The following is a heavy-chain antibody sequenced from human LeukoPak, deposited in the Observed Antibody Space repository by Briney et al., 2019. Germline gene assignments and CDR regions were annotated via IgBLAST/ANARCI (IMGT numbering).Heavy chain of an antibody. CDR3: AKGSGSGSYHPPFDY. CDR1: GFTFSSYA. V-gene: IGHV3-23*01. J-gene: IGHJ4*02. Sequence: GGSLRLSCAASGFTFSSYAMSWVRQAPGKGLEWVSAISGSGGSTYYADSVKGRFTISRDNSKNTLYLQMNSRRAEDTAVYYCAKGSGSGSYHPPFDYWGQGTLVTVSS. D-gene: IGHD3-10*01. CDR2: ISGSGGST.